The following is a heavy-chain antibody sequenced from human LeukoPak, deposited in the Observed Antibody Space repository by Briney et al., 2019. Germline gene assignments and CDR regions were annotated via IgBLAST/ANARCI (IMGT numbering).Heavy chain of an antibody. V-gene: IGHV4-59*01. CDR3: ARKQHYYYYMDV. D-gene: IGHD6-13*01. Sequence: SETLSLTCTVSGGSISSYYWSWIRQPPGKALEWIGYIYYSGSTNYNPSLKSRVTISVDTSKNQFSLKLSSVTAADTAVYYCARKQHYYYYMDVWGKGTTVTVSS. CDR1: GGSISSYY. CDR2: IYYSGST. J-gene: IGHJ6*03.